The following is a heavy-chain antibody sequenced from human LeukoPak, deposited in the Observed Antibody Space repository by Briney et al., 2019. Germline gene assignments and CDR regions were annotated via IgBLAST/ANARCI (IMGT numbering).Heavy chain of an antibody. V-gene: IGHV4-59*01. J-gene: IGHJ2*01. D-gene: IGHD1-20*01. CDR1: GGSISSYY. CDR3: ARPNWNYWHFDL. CDR2: IYYSGST. Sequence: PSETLSLTCTVSGGSISSYYWSWIRQPPGKGLEWIGYIYYSGSTNYNPSLKSRVTISVDTSKNQFSLKLSSVTAADTAVYYCARPNWNYWHFDLWGRGTLVTVSS.